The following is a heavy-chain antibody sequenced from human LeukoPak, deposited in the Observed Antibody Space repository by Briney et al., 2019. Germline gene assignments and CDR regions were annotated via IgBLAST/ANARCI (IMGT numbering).Heavy chain of an antibody. V-gene: IGHV4-34*01. Sequence: SETLSLTCAVYGGSFSGYYWSWIRQPPGKGLEWIGEINHSGSTNYNPSLKSRVTISVDTSKNQFSLKLSSVTAADTAVYYCAREEFGVAHYYMDVWGKGTTVTVSS. CDR3: AREEFGVAHYYMDV. CDR2: INHSGST. CDR1: GGSFSGYY. D-gene: IGHD3-3*01. J-gene: IGHJ6*03.